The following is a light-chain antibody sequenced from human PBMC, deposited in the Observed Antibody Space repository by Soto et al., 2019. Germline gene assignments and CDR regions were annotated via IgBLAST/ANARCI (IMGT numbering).Light chain of an antibody. CDR3: QQANSFPRT. V-gene: IGKV1D-12*01. CDR2: AAS. J-gene: IGKJ1*01. Sequence: DIQMTQSPSSVSASVGDRVNITCRASQAISTWLAWYQQKPGKAPKLLIYAASNLQTGVPSMFSGSGSGTDFTLTISSLQPEDFATYYCQQANSFPRTFGQGTKVEIK. CDR1: QAISTW.